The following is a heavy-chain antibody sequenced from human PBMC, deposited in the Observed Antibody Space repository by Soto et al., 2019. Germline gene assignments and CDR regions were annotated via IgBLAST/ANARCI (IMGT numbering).Heavy chain of an antibody. CDR2: ISSSSSYI. Sequence: EVQLVESGGGLVKPGGSLRLSCAASGFTFSSYSMNWVRQAPGKGLEWVSSISSSSSYIYYADSVKGRFTISRDNAKNSRYLQMNSLRAEDTSVYYCAREASGWYGFACWGQGTLVTASS. CDR3: AREASGWYGFAC. CDR1: GFTFSSYS. D-gene: IGHD6-19*01. V-gene: IGHV3-21*01. J-gene: IGHJ4*02.